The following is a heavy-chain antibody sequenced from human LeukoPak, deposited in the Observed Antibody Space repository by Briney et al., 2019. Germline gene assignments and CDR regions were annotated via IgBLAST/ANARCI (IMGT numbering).Heavy chain of an antibody. CDR3: AREADSYYYDSSGYYSY. CDR2: ISYDGSNK. J-gene: IGHJ4*02. Sequence: GRSLRLSCAASGFTFSSYAMHWVRQAPGKGLEWVAVISYDGSNKYYADSVKGRFTISRDNSKNTLYLQMNSLRAEDTAVYYCAREADSYYYDSSGYYSYWGQGTLVTVSS. CDR1: GFTFSSYA. D-gene: IGHD3-22*01. V-gene: IGHV3-30-3*01.